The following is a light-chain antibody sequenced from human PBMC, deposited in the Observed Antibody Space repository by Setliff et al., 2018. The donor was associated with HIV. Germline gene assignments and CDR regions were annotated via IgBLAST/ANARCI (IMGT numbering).Light chain of an antibody. CDR1: SSDVGRYNL. V-gene: IGLV2-23*02. CDR3: CSYAGGSTYV. Sequence: QSVLTQPASVSRSPGQSITISCTGTSSDVGRYNLVSWYQQHPGKAPKLMIYDVSKRPSGVSNRFSGSKSGNTASLTISGLQAEDESDYFCCSYAGGSTYVFGTGTKVTVL. CDR2: DVS. J-gene: IGLJ1*01.